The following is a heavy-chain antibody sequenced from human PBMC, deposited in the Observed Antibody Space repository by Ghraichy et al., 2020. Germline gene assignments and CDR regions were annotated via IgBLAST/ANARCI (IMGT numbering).Heavy chain of an antibody. CDR1: GGSVSLYY. Sequence: SQTLSLTCTVSGGSVSLYYWSWIRQPPGKGLEWLGNIFYTGSTNYNPSLKSRVSISVDTSKNQFSLKLSSVTAADTAVYYCAGGSSHLLRNGMDVWGHGTPVTVSS. J-gene: IGHJ6*02. CDR3: AGGSSHLLRNGMDV. CDR2: IFYTGST. D-gene: IGHD2-15*01. V-gene: IGHV4-59*02.